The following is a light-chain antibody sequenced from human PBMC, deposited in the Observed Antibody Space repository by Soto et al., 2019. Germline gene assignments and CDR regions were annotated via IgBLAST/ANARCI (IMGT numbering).Light chain of an antibody. CDR3: CSYAGSYTYV. V-gene: IGLV2-11*01. CDR1: SSDVGSYNY. CDR2: DVT. J-gene: IGLJ1*01. Sequence: QSVLTQPRSVSGSPGQSVTISCTGTSSDVGSYNYVSWYQQLPGKAPKLMIYDVTKRPSGVPDRFSGSKSGNTASLTISGLQAEDEADYYCCSYAGSYTYVFGTGTKLTVL.